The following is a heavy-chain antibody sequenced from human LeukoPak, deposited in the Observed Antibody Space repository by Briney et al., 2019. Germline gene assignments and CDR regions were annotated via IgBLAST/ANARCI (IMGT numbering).Heavy chain of an antibody. V-gene: IGHV3-7*01. CDR1: GFIFSGFW. J-gene: IGHJ4*02. Sequence: PGGSLRLSCAASGFIFSGFWMHWVRQAPGKGLEWVANIKQDGSEKYYVDSVKGRFTISRDNAKNSLYLQMNNLRAEDTAVYYCFGGHFDYWGQGTLVTVSS. CDR3: FGGHFDY. CDR2: IKQDGSEK. D-gene: IGHD2-15*01.